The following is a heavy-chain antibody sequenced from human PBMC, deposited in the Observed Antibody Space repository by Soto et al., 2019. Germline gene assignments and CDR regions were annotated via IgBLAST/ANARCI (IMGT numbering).Heavy chain of an antibody. Sequence: QVQLLQSGGEVKKPGASVKVSCNSSDHTFTYYGINWVRRAPGQGLEWMGWISGYNGNTKYAQKFQXXXXXSXDTSTRTAYMEMRSLTSDDTAVYCAATGGHYFGLDVWGQGTTVTVSS. CDR3: ATGGHYFGLDV. V-gene: IGHV1-18*01. CDR2: ISGYNGNT. D-gene: IGHD2-8*02. CDR1: DHTFTYYG. J-gene: IGHJ6*02.